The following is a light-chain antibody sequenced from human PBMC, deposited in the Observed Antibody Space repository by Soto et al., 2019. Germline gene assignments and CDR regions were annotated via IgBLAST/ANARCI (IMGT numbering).Light chain of an antibody. CDR1: QSVNSNY. V-gene: IGKV3-20*01. CDR3: QQYGTSPPT. J-gene: IGKJ2*01. CDR2: GAS. Sequence: EIVLTQSPGTLSLSPGERATLSCRASQSVNSNYLAWYQQKPGPVPRPLIYGASIRAAGVPDRLSGSGSGTNVTLTISRLEPEDYAVYYCQQYGTSPPTFGQGTKLEIK.